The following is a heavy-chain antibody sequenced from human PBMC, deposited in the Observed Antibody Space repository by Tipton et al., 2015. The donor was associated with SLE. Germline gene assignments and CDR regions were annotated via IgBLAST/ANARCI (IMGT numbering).Heavy chain of an antibody. CDR1: GGSISSHY. CDR2: IYYSGST. Sequence: TLSLTCTVSGGSISSHYWSWIRQPPGKGLEWIGYIYYSGSTNYNPSLKSRVTISVDTSKNQFSLKLSSVTAADTAVYYCARVNYGSDYAFDIWGQGTMVTVSS. J-gene: IGHJ3*02. CDR3: ARVNYGSDYAFDI. D-gene: IGHD3-10*01. V-gene: IGHV4-59*11.